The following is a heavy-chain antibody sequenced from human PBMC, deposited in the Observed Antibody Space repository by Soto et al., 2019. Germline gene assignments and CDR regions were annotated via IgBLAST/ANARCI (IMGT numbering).Heavy chain of an antibody. Sequence: GGSLRLSCAASGFTFSSYSMNWVRQAPGKGLEWVSSISSSSSYIYYADSVKGRFTISRDNAKNSLYLQMNSLRAEDTAVYYCARYGYCSSTSCYLNYYYYMDVWGKGTTVTVSS. V-gene: IGHV3-21*01. J-gene: IGHJ6*03. D-gene: IGHD2-2*03. CDR3: ARYGYCSSTSCYLNYYYYMDV. CDR2: ISSSSSYI. CDR1: GFTFSSYS.